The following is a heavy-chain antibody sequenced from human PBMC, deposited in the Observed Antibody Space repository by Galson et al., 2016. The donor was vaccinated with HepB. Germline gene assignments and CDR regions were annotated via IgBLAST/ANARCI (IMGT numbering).Heavy chain of an antibody. CDR3: ATSLSGVAGAD. V-gene: IGHV3-48*02. D-gene: IGHD1-26*01. CDR1: GIAFSTYA. J-gene: IGHJ4*02. CDR2: ISSSSGIV. Sequence: SLRLSCAASGIAFSTYAMNWVRQAPGKGLEWVSYISSSSGIVDYGDSVKGRFTISRDNAKNSLYLNMNSLRDEDTALYYCATSLSGVAGADWGQGTPVIVSS.